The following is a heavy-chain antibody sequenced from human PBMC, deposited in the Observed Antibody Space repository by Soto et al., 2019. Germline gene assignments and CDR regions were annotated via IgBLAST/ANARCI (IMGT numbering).Heavy chain of an antibody. V-gene: IGHV5-51*03. J-gene: IGHJ3*02. Sequence: MQRESLKISCKGSGYSFTSYWIGWVRQMPGKGLEWMGIIYPGDSDTRYSPSFQGQVTISADKSISTAYLQWSSLKASDTAMYYCARRGYYYGSGSYAFDIWGQGTMVTVSS. CDR1: GYSFTSYW. CDR3: ARRGYYYGSGSYAFDI. D-gene: IGHD3-10*01. CDR2: IYPGDSDT.